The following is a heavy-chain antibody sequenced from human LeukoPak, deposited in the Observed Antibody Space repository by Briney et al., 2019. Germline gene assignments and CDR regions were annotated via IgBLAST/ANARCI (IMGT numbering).Heavy chain of an antibody. D-gene: IGHD3-10*01. CDR3: ARVRYYGSGSPSFDY. CDR1: GYTFTSYG. CDR2: ISAYNGNT. V-gene: IGHV1-18*01. Sequence: ASVKVSCKAYGYTFTSYGISWVRQAPGQGLEWMGWISAYNGNTNYAQKLLGRVTMTTDTSTSTAYMELRSLRSDDTAVYYCARVRYYGSGSPSFDYWGQGTLVTVSS. J-gene: IGHJ4*02.